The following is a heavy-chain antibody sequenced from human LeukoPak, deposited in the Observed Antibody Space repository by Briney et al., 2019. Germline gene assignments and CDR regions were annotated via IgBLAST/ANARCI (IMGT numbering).Heavy chain of an antibody. D-gene: IGHD5-18*01. CDR3: ARTPGGYSYGLVGYFDY. CDR1: GFTFDDYA. J-gene: IGHJ4*02. CDR2: ISGNSGSI. V-gene: IGHV3-9*01. Sequence: TGGSLRLSCAASGFTFDDYAMHWVRQAPGKGLEWGSGISGNSGSIGYADSVKGRVTISRDNAKNSLYLQMNSLRAEDTALYYCARTPGGYSYGLVGYFDYWGQGTLVTVSS.